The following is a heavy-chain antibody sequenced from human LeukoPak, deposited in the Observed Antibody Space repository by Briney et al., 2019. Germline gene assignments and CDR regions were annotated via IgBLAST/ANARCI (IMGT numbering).Heavy chain of an antibody. CDR2: ISSSSSYI. D-gene: IGHD6-19*01. Sequence: PGGSLRLSCAASGFTFSSYSMNWVRQAPGKGLEWVSSISSSSSYIYYADSVKGRFAISRDNAKNSLYLQMNSLRAEDTAVYYCARNSDGSGWDAFDIWGQGTMVTVSS. CDR1: GFTFSSYS. V-gene: IGHV3-21*01. CDR3: ARNSDGSGWDAFDI. J-gene: IGHJ3*02.